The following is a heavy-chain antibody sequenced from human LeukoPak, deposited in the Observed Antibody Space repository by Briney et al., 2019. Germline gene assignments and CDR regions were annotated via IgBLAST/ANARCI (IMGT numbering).Heavy chain of an antibody. CDR2: IKSDGSDT. D-gene: IGHD2-21*01. Sequence: GGSLRLSCAASGFTLSSYWMHWVRQVPGKGLVWVSRIKSDGSDTRYADSVKGRFTISRDNAKNTLYLQMNSLRAEDTAVYYCARELGEALHYFDYWGRGSLVTVSS. J-gene: IGHJ4*02. CDR3: ARELGEALHYFDY. CDR1: GFTLSSYW. V-gene: IGHV3-74*01.